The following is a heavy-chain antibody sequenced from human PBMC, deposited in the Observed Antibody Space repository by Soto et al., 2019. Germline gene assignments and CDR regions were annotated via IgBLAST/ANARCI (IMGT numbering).Heavy chain of an antibody. CDR2: IYYSGST. V-gene: IGHV4-31*11. CDR1: GGSLNDDY. J-gene: IGHJ4*02. D-gene: IGHD2-15*01. CDR3: ARTPDH. Sequence: SETLSLTCAVEGGSLNDDYWSWIRQHPGKGLEWIGYIYYSGSTYYNPSLKSRVTISVDTSKNQFSLKLSSVTAADTAVYYCARTPDHWGQGTLVTVSS.